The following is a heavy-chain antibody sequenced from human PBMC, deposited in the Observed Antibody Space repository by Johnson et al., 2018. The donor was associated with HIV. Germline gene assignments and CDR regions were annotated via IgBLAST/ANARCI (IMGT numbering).Heavy chain of an antibody. D-gene: IGHD1-26*01. Sequence: VQLVESGGGVVRPGGSLRLSCGASGFTFDTYGMTWVRQAPGKGLEWVCGINWNGGSSGYADSVKGRFTISRDNAKNSLYLQMNSLSAEDTALYYCARESVVGATRNAFDIWGQGTMVTVSS. CDR3: ARESVVGATRNAFDI. CDR1: GFTFDTYG. V-gene: IGHV3-20*04. CDR2: INWNGGSS. J-gene: IGHJ3*02.